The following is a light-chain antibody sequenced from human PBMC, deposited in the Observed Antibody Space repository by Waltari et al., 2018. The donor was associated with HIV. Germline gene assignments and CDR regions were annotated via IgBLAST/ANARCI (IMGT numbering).Light chain of an antibody. V-gene: IGLV6-57*03. CDR1: SGSIASDY. J-gene: IGLJ2*01. Sequence: NFILTQPHSVSESPGKTLTISCTRSSGSIASDYVQWYQQRLGSAPTVVIYDQRQRPSGVPDRFSGSIDSSSNSASLTISGLRSEDEADYYCQSSYSNSQVFGGGTKLTVL. CDR2: DQR. CDR3: QSSYSNSQV.